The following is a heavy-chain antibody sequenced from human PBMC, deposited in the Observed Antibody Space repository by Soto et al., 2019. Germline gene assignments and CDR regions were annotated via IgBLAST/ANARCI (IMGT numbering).Heavy chain of an antibody. CDR1: GGSISSSSYY. D-gene: IGHD3-22*01. V-gene: IGHV4-39*01. J-gene: IGHJ3*02. CDR3: ARHEVRITMIVVVITYAFDI. CDR2: IYYSGST. Sequence: QLQLQESGPGLVKPSETLSLTCTVSGGSISSSSYYWGWIRQPPGKGLEWIGSIYYSGSTYYNPSLKSRVTISVDTSKNQFSLKLSSVTAADTAVYYCARHEVRITMIVVVITYAFDIWGQGTMVTVSS.